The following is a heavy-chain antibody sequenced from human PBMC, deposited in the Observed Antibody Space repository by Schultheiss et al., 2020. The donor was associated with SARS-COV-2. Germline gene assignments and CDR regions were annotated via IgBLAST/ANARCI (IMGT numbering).Heavy chain of an antibody. V-gene: IGHV3-23*01. CDR2: ISGSGGST. Sequence: GGSLRLSCAASGFTFDDYAMHWVRQAPGKGLEWVSGISGSGGSTYYAESVKGRFTISRDNSKNTLYLQMNSLRAEDTAVYYCAAEKRSYDFWSGYAFDIWGQGTMVSVSS. CDR1: GFTFDDYA. CDR3: AAEKRSYDFWSGYAFDI. J-gene: IGHJ3*02. D-gene: IGHD3-3*01.